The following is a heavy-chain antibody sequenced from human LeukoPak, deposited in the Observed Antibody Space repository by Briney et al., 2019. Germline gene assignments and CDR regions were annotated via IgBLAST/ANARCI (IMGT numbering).Heavy chain of an antibody. J-gene: IGHJ4*02. CDR1: GYTPTELS. Sequence: ASVKVSCKVPGYTPTELSMHWVRQAPGKGLEWMGGFDPEDGETIYAQKFQGRVTMTEDTSTDTAYMELSSLRSEDTAVYYCATGQSGSYYVAWAYWGQGTLVTVSS. D-gene: IGHD1-26*01. CDR2: FDPEDGET. CDR3: ATGQSGSYYVAWAY. V-gene: IGHV1-24*01.